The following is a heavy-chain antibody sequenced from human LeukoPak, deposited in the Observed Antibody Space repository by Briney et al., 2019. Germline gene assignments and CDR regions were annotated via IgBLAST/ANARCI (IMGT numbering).Heavy chain of an antibody. Sequence: PGGSLRLSCAASRFTFRNYAMSWVRQAPGKGLEWFSAISGSGGSGRGGSTYSADSVKGRFTISRDNSKNTLYLQMNSLRAEDTAVYYCAELGITMIGGVWGKGTTVTISS. J-gene: IGHJ6*04. V-gene: IGHV3-23*01. D-gene: IGHD3-10*02. CDR1: RFTFRNYA. CDR2: ISGSGGSGRGGST. CDR3: AELGITMIGGV.